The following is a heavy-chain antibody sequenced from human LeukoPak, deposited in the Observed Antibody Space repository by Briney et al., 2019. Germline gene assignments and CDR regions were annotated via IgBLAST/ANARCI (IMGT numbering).Heavy chain of an antibody. CDR3: AKMGVPTDYGYFDF. CDR1: GFTFSSYG. CDR2: ISNSGDNT. D-gene: IGHD4-17*01. V-gene: IGHV3-23*01. Sequence: PGGSLRLSCAPSGFTFSSYGMSWVRQAPGKGLEWVSDISNSGDNTHYADSVKGRFTVSRDNSKNTLYLQMNSLRADDTAVYYCAKMGVPTDYGYFDFWGQGTLVTVSS. J-gene: IGHJ4*02.